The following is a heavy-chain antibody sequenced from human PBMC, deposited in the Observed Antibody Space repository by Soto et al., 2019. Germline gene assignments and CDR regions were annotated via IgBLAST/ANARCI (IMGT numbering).Heavy chain of an antibody. Sequence: GASVKLSCKASGDTFTSYYMHCVRQAPGQGLEWMGIINPSGGSTSYAQKFQGRVTMTRDTSTSTVYMELSSLRSEDTAVYYCARDLIGSDYDSSGFYLFVWGQGTMVTVSS. CDR1: GDTFTSYY. CDR3: ARDLIGSDYDSSGFYLFV. CDR2: INPSGGST. D-gene: IGHD3-22*01. V-gene: IGHV1-46*01. J-gene: IGHJ3*01.